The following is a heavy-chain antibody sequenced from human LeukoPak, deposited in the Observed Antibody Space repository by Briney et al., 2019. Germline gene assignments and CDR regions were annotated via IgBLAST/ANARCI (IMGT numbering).Heavy chain of an antibody. CDR1: GFTFSSYA. CDR3: ASWRRKFDY. J-gene: IGHJ4*02. Sequence: PGGSLRLSCAASGFTFSSYAMHWVRQAPGKGLEWVAVISYDGSNKYYADSVKGRFTISRDNSKNTLYLQMNSLRAEDTAVYYCASWRRKFDYWGQGTLVTVSS. V-gene: IGHV3-30-3*01. CDR2: ISYDGSNK.